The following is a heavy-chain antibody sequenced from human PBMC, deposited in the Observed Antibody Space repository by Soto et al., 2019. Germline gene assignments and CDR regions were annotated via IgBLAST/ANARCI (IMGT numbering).Heavy chain of an antibody. V-gene: IGHV4-59*01. J-gene: IGHJ5*02. CDR1: GGSISRYY. CDR2: AYYSGDT. Sequence: PSETLSLTCSVSGGSISRYYWSWIRQPPGKGLEWIGYAYYSGDTGYNPSLQSRVTMAVDTSKNQVSLKLTSVTAADTAVYYCARDRSTYGGGGTGEVKENWCDPWGQGARVT. D-gene: IGHD2-2*01. CDR3: ARDRSTYGGGGTGEVKENWCDP.